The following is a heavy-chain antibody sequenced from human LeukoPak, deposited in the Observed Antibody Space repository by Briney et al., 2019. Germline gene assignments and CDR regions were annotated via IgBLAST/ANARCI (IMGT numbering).Heavy chain of an antibody. D-gene: IGHD6-19*01. V-gene: IGHV3-74*01. Sequence: GGSLRLSCAASGFTFSSYWMHWVRRAPGKGLVWVSRISSDGSSTTYADSVKGRFTISRDNAKNTLYLQMNSLRAEDTAVYYCANSHSSGYDYWGQGTLVTVSS. CDR1: GFTFSSYW. CDR3: ANSHSSGYDY. J-gene: IGHJ4*02. CDR2: ISSDGSST.